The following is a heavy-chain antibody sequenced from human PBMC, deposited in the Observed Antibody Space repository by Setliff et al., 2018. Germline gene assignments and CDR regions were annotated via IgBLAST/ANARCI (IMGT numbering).Heavy chain of an antibody. CDR1: GGSISSGDYY. CDR2: IYYSGST. CDR3: ARERRFSGYADY. J-gene: IGHJ4*02. D-gene: IGHD5-12*01. Sequence: SETLSLTCTVSGGSISSGDYYWSWIRQPPGKGLEWIGYIYYSGSTYYNPSLKSRVTISVDTSKNQFSLKLSPVTAADTAVYYCARERRFSGYADYWGQGTLVTVSS. V-gene: IGHV4-30-4*08.